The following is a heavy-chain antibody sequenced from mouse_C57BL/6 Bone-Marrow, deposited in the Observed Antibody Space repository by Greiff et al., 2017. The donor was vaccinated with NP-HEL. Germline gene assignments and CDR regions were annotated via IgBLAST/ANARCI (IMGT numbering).Heavy chain of an antibody. V-gene: IGHV14-4*01. J-gene: IGHJ2*01. CDR3: TAYYFDY. CDR1: GFNFKDDY. Sequence: EVQLQQSGAELVRPGASVKLSCTASGFNFKDDYMHWVKQRPEQGLEWIGWIDPENGDTEYASKFQGKATITADTSSNTAYLQLSSLTSEDTAVYYCTAYYFDYWGQGTTLTVSS. D-gene: IGHD6-5*01. CDR2: IDPENGDT.